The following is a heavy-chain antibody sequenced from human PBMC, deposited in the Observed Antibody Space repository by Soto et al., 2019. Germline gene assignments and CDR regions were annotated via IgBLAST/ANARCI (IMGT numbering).Heavy chain of an antibody. CDR2: IGSNTTYM. Sequence: GGSLRLSCAASGFTFSDYSMSWVRQAPGKGLEWVAFIGSNTTYMYYAGSVKGRFTISRDNAKKSLFLQINSLRADDTAVYYCVRDRTSGTTYGWDSSDMWGQGTMVTVSS. D-gene: IGHD1-1*01. CDR1: GFTFSDYS. CDR3: VRDRTSGTTYGWDSSDM. V-gene: IGHV3-21*01. J-gene: IGHJ3*02.